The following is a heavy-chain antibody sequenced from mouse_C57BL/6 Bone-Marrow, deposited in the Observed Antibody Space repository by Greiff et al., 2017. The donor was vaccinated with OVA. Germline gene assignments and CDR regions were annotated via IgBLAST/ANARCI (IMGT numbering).Heavy chain of an antibody. CDR3: AREEDYDGSSLYWYFDV. CDR1: GYTFTSYW. CDR2: IYPGSGST. D-gene: IGHD1-1*01. J-gene: IGHJ1*03. Sequence: QVHVKQPGAELVKPGASVKMSCKASGYTFTSYWITWVKQRPGQGLEWIGDIYPGSGSTNYNEKFKSKATLTVDTSSSTAYMQLSSLTSEDSAVYYGAREEDYDGSSLYWYFDVWGTGTTVTVSS. V-gene: IGHV1-55*01.